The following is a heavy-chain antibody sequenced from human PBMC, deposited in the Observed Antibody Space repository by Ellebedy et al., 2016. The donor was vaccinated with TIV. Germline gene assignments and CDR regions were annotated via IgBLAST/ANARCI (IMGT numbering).Heavy chain of an antibody. CDR1: GFTFSSYI. Sequence: GGSLRLSXAASGFTFSSYIMNWVRQAPGKGLEWVSYISSSSTIYYADSVKGRFTISRDNAKNSLYLQMNSLRDEDTAVYYCARVPGSFSLNWFDPWGQGTLVTVSS. V-gene: IGHV3-48*02. J-gene: IGHJ5*02. D-gene: IGHD3-10*01. CDR2: ISSSSTI. CDR3: ARVPGSFSLNWFDP.